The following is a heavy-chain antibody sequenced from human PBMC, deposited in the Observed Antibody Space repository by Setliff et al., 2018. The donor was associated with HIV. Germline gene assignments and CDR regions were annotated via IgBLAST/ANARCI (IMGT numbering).Heavy chain of an antibody. V-gene: IGHV4-59*01. D-gene: IGHD3-10*01. Sequence: SETLSLTCTVSGGSIGSYYWNWIRQPPGKGLEWIGYIYYSGGTNYNPSLKSRVTMSVDTSKNQFSLNLSSVTAADTAVYYCARVGGGYAFDIWGQGTMVTVSS. CDR2: IYYSGGT. J-gene: IGHJ3*02. CDR3: ARVGGGYAFDI. CDR1: GGSIGSYY.